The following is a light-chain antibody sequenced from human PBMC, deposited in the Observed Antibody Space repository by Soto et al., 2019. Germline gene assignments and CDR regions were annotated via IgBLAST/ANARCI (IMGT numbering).Light chain of an antibody. CDR2: AAS. J-gene: IGKJ4*01. V-gene: IGKV3-20*01. CDR1: QTVGRNF. CDR3: QQYASSPLT. Sequence: EIVLTQSPGTLSLSPGERATLSCRASQTVGRNFVAWYQQKPGQAPRLLIHAASSRATGIPHRFSGSGSARDFTLSITRLEPEDFAGYYCQQYASSPLTFGGGTKVGIK.